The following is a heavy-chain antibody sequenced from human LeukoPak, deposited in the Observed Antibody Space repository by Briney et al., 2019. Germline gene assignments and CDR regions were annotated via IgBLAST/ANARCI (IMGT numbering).Heavy chain of an antibody. CDR2: IDKNSGLI. Sequence: GGSLRLSCAASEPTFSTYGMNWIRQAPGKGLEWVAYIDKNSGLIYYADSVKGRFTISRDNSKNSLYLQMNRLRTEDTAVYYCASTDSILSVAGTSAFDIWGQGTMVTVS. J-gene: IGHJ3*02. D-gene: IGHD6-19*01. V-gene: IGHV3-48*03. CDR3: ASTDSILSVAGTSAFDI. CDR1: EPTFSTYG.